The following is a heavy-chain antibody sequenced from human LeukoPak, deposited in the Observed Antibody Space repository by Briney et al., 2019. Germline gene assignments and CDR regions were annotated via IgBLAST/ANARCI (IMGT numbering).Heavy chain of an antibody. CDR2: IIPIFGTA. CDR1: GGTFSSYA. Sequence: SVKVSCKASGGTFSSYAISWVRQAPGQGLEWMGGIIPIFGTANYAQKFQGRVTITADESTSTAYMELSSLRSEDTAAYYCAREAKLSYYDSSGYYWNWFDPWGQGTLVTVSS. J-gene: IGHJ5*02. CDR3: AREAKLSYYDSSGYYWNWFDP. V-gene: IGHV1-69*13. D-gene: IGHD3-22*01.